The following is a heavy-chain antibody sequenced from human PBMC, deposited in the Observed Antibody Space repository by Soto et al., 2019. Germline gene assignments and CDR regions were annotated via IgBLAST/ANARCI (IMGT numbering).Heavy chain of an antibody. CDR2: INPATGAA. D-gene: IGHD3-3*01. V-gene: IGHV1-2*02. J-gene: IGHJ3*02. Sequence: QLHLVQSGAVVKKPGASVTVSCSASGYPVTAYYMHWVRQAPGRGLEWMGGINPATGAAKYTQTFQGRVIMPRDTSTSTVFMELGGLTSEDTAVFYWARGGGVGVAGSAAFDMWGQGTLVTVSS. CDR3: ARGGGVGVAGSAAFDM. CDR1: GYPVTAYY.